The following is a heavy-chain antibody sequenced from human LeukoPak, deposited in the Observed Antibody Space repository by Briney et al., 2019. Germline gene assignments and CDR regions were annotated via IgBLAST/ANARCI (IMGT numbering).Heavy chain of an antibody. J-gene: IGHJ1*01. CDR3: ASLSESYHWARYFQH. CDR1: GGTFSSYA. D-gene: IGHD1-26*01. Sequence: SVKVSCKASGGTFSSYAISWVRQAPGQGLEWMGGIIPIFGTANYAQKFQGRVTITADESTSTAYMELSSLRSEDTAVYYCASLSESYHWARYFQHWGQGTLVTVSS. CDR2: IIPIFGTA. V-gene: IGHV1-69*13.